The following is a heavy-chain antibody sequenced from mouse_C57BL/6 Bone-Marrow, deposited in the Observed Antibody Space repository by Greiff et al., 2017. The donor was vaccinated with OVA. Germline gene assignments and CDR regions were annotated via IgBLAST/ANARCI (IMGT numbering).Heavy chain of an antibody. J-gene: IGHJ1*03. CDR2: IYPGSGST. CDR1: GYTFTSYW. V-gene: IGHV1-55*01. D-gene: IGHD2-4*01. Sequence: QVQLQQPGAELVKPGASVKMSCKASGYTFTSYWITWVKQRPGQGLEWIGDIYPGSGSTNYNEKFKSKATLTVDTSSSTAYMQLSSLTSEDSAVYYCAREGGYDYDVWYFDVWGTGTTVTVSS. CDR3: AREGGYDYDVWYFDV.